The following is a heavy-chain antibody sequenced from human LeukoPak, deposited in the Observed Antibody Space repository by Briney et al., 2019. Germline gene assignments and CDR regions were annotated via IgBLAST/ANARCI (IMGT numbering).Heavy chain of an antibody. V-gene: IGHV4-61*01. J-gene: IGHJ4*02. CDR3: ARDSLGYCSSTSCPPDY. CDR2: IYYSGST. Sequence: SETLSLTCTVSGGSVSSGSYYWSWIRQPPGKGLEWIGYIYYSGSTNYNPSLKSRVTISVDTSKNQFSLKLSSVTAADTAVYYCARDSLGYCSSTSCPPDYWGQGTLVTVSS. CDR1: GGSVSSGSYY. D-gene: IGHD2-2*01.